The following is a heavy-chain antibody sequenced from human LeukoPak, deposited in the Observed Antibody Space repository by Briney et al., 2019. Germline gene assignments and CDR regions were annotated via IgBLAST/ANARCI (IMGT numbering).Heavy chain of an antibody. V-gene: IGHV3-64*01. D-gene: IGHD3-10*01. Sequence: GGSLRLSCAASGFTLTSYAMHWVRQAPGKGLEFVSAISSNGRSTNYANSVKGRFTVSRDISTNTEYLQMGNLRAEDMGVYYCARQVGSGSFSLDYWGQGTLVTVPS. CDR3: ARQVGSGSFSLDY. CDR1: GFTLTSYA. CDR2: ISSNGRST. J-gene: IGHJ4*02.